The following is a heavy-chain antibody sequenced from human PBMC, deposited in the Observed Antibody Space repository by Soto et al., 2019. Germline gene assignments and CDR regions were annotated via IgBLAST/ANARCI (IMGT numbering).Heavy chain of an antibody. Sequence: QVQLVQSGAEVKKPGASVKVSCKASGYTFTSYGINWVRQAPGQGLEWLGWISAYDGYTNYAQILQGRVSMTTDTSTKTADMELRSLSSDDTAMYYCARGGFYDSSGARNYYYYGMNVWGQGTTVTVSS. D-gene: IGHD3-22*01. CDR3: ARGGFYDSSGARNYYYYGMNV. CDR2: ISAYDGYT. V-gene: IGHV1-18*01. CDR1: GYTFTSYG. J-gene: IGHJ6*02.